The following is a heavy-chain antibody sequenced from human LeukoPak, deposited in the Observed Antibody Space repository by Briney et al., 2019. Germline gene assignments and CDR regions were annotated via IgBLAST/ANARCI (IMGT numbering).Heavy chain of an antibody. V-gene: IGHV4-34*01. CDR3: ARTRWSYFGHFDY. CDR1: GGPFSGYY. D-gene: IGHD1-26*01. Sequence: SETLSLTCAVYGGPFSGYYWSWIRQPPGKGLEWIGEINHSGSTNYNPSLKSRVTISVDTSKNQFSLKLSSVTAADTAVYYCARTRWSYFGHFDYWGQGTLVTVSS. CDR2: INHSGST. J-gene: IGHJ4*02.